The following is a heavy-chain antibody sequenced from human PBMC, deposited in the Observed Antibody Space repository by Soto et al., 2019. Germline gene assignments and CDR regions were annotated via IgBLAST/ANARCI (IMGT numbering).Heavy chain of an antibody. J-gene: IGHJ5*02. D-gene: IGHD3-10*01. CDR2: INVYNGNT. CDR1: GYTFTNYG. V-gene: IGHV1-18*01. Sequence: ASVKVSCKASGYTFTNYGISWVRQAPGQGLEWVGWINVYNGNTKYAQKVQGRVTMTTDTSTSTAYMELRSLRSDDTAVYYCARGVGSGSYYNQYNWFDPWGQGTLVTVSS. CDR3: ARGVGSGSYYNQYNWFDP.